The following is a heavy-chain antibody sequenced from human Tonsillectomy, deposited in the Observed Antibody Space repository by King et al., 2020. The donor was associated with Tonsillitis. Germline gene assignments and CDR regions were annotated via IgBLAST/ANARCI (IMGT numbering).Heavy chain of an antibody. D-gene: IGHD6-19*01. CDR3: AKTLAVAGLYFYYGMDV. V-gene: IGHV3-30*02. CDR2: IRYDGRNK. CDR1: GFTFSNYG. Sequence: VQLVESGGGVVQPGGSLRLSCAASGFTFSNYGMHWVRQAPGKGLEWVAFIRYDGRNKYYADSVKGRFTISRDNSKNTLYVQMNSLRAEDTAVYYCAKTLAVAGLYFYYGMDVWGQGTTVTVSS. J-gene: IGHJ6*02.